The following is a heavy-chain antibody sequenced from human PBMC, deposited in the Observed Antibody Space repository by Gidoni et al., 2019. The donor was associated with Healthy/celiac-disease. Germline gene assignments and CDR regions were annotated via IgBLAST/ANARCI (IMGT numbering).Heavy chain of an antibody. CDR2: IYYSGST. Sequence: QLPLQESVPGLVKPSETLSLTCPVSGGSLSSSRYYWGWIRQPPGKGLEWIGSIYYSGSTYYNPSLKSRVTISVDTSKNQFSLKLSSGTAAETAVYYCAGVRYDFWSGYPPQNWFDPWGQGTLVTVSS. CDR1: GGSLSSSRYY. CDR3: AGVRYDFWSGYPPQNWFDP. V-gene: IGHV4-39*01. D-gene: IGHD3-3*01. J-gene: IGHJ5*02.